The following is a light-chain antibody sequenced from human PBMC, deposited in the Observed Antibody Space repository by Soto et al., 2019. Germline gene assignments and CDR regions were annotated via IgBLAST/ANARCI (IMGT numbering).Light chain of an antibody. V-gene: IGKV3-11*01. CDR1: QSVSSY. J-gene: IGKJ4*01. Sequence: EIVLTQSPATLSLSPGERATLSCRASQSVSSYLAWYQQKPGQAPRLLIYDASNRAAGIPARFSGSGSGTDFTLTMSSLEPEGFAVYYCQQRSNWPTFGGGTKVEIK. CDR3: QQRSNWPT. CDR2: DAS.